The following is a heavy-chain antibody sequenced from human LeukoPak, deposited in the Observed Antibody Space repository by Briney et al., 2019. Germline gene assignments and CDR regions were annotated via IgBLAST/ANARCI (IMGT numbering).Heavy chain of an antibody. D-gene: IGHD4/OR15-4a*01. CDR3: AKVPASATYYYFDY. Sequence: QPGGSLRLSCAASGFTFTNYAMSWVRQAPGKGLEWVSAISGSGGSTYYADSVKGQFTISRDNPKNTLFLQMNSLRAEDTALYYCAKVPASATYYYFDYWGQGTLVTVSS. CDR2: ISGSGGST. V-gene: IGHV3-23*01. CDR1: GFTFTNYA. J-gene: IGHJ4*02.